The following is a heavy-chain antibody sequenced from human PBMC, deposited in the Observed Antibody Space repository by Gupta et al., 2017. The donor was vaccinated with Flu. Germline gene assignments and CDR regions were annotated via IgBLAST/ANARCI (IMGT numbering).Heavy chain of an antibody. V-gene: IGHV4-38-2*02. CDR1: VYSFSSGCY. J-gene: IGHJ4*02. Sequence: QVHLQVAGAGRVRPSVPVPPTCAVSVYSFSSGCYWGWIRQPPGKGLEWIGSIYHSGSTCYSSSLRSRVTLSVDTSKNQFSLKLNSVTAADTAVYYCTREKDPLRGFNDYWGQGTLVTVSS. CDR3: TREKDPLRGFNDY. CDR2: IYHSGST. D-gene: IGHD3-9*01.